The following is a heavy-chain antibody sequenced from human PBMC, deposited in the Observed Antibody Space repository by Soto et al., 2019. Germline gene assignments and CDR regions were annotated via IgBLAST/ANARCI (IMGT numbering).Heavy chain of an antibody. CDR2: IHYSGTT. D-gene: IGHD3-22*01. J-gene: IGHJ4*02. V-gene: IGHV4-59*08. Sequence: SETLSLTCTVSGGSMRNYFWTWIRQPPGKGLEWIGYIHYSGTTSFFPSYNPSLKSRVSISVDTSKNQVSLKLSSVTAADTAMYYCARAVYYYDSSGHDYLYYFDYWGQGTLVTVSS. CDR3: ARAVYYYDSSGHDYLYYFDY. CDR1: GGSMRNYF.